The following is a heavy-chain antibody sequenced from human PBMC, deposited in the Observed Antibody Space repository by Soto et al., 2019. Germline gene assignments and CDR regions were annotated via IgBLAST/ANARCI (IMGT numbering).Heavy chain of an antibody. J-gene: IGHJ5*02. CDR3: AKSVCMVCSGGSCYYCWFDP. D-gene: IGHD2-15*01. CDR1: GFTFSSYA. CDR2: ISGSGGST. Sequence: GGSLRLSCAASGFTFSSYAMSWVRQAPGKGLEWVSAISGSGGSTYYADSVKGRFTISRDNSKNTLYLQMNSLRAEDTAVYYCAKSVCMVCSGGSCYYCWFDPWGQGTLVTVSS. V-gene: IGHV3-23*01.